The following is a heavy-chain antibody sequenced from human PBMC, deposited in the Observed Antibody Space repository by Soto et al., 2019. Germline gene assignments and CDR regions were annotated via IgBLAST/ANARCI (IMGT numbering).Heavy chain of an antibody. V-gene: IGHV3-30-3*01. CDR1: GFTFSSYA. Sequence: QVQLVESGGGVVQPGRSLRLSCAASGFTFSSYAMHWVRQAPGKGLEWVAVISYDGSNKYYADSVKGRFTISRDNSKNTLYLQMNSLRAEDTAVYYCARPSGGGAFDIWGQGTMVTVSS. CDR2: ISYDGSNK. D-gene: IGHD3-10*01. CDR3: ARPSGGGAFDI. J-gene: IGHJ3*02.